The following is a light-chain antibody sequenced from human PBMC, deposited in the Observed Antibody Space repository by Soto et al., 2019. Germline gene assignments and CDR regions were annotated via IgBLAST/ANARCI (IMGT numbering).Light chain of an antibody. V-gene: IGKV3-20*01. CDR3: QQYANSPPAT. CDR2: GAS. J-gene: IGKJ4*01. Sequence: EIVLTQSPGTLSLSPGERATLSCRASQSVRSNYLAWYQHKAGQAPRLLIYGASTRATGIPYRFSGTGSGTDFTLTISRLEPEDSAVYYCQQYANSPPATFGGGTKVEIK. CDR1: QSVRSNY.